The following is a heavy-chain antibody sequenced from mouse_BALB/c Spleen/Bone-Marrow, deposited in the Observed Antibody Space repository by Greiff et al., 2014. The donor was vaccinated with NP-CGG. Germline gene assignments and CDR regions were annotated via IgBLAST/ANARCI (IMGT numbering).Heavy chain of an antibody. Sequence: EVQLVESGPGLVKPSQSLSLTCTVTGYSITSDYAWNWIRQSPGNKLEWMGYISYTDNTNYNPSLKSRISITRDTSKNQFFLHLNSVTTEDTATYYCARNTYYYGSREFAYWGQGTLVTVSA. CDR1: GYSITSDYA. D-gene: IGHD1-1*01. CDR2: ISYTDNT. J-gene: IGHJ3*01. V-gene: IGHV3-2*02. CDR3: ARNTYYYGSREFAY.